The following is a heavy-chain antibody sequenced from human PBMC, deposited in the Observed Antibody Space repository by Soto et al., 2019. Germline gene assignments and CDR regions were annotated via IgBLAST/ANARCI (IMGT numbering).Heavy chain of an antibody. J-gene: IGHJ6*02. Sequence: GGSLRLSCAASGFTFSSYSMNWVRQAPGKGLEWVSYISSSSSTIYYADSVKGRFTISRDNAKNSLYLQMNSLRDEDTAVYYCARVGWCGSCYPSDYYYYGMDVWGQGTTVTVSS. CDR3: ARVGWCGSCYPSDYYYYGMDV. CDR2: ISSSSSTI. V-gene: IGHV3-48*02. CDR1: GFTFSSYS. D-gene: IGHD2-15*01.